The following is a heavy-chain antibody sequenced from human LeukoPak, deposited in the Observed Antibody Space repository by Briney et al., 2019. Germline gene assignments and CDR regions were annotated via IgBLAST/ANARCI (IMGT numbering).Heavy chain of an antibody. CDR3: ARQGPKEVYYYYYGMDV. CDR1: GGSISSYY. Sequence: PSETLSLTCTVSGGSISSYYWSWIRQPPGKGLEWIGYIYYSGSTNINPSLKSRVTISVDTSKNQFSLKLSSLTAADTAVYYCARQGPKEVYYYYYGMDVWGQGTTVTVSS. CDR2: IYYSGST. V-gene: IGHV4-59*08. J-gene: IGHJ6*02.